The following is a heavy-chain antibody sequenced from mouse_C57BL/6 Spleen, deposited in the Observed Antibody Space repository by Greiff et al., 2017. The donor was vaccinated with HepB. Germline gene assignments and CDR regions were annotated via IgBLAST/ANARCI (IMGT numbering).Heavy chain of an antibody. Sequence: DVQLVESGGGLVKPGGSLKLSCAASGFTFSDYGMHWVRQDPEKGLEWVAYISSGSSTIYYADTVKGRYTISRDNAKNTLVLQMISLRSEDTAMYYCATCSNQYYFDYWGQGTTLTVSS. J-gene: IGHJ2*01. D-gene: IGHD2-5*01. V-gene: IGHV5-17*01. CDR1: GFTFSDYG. CDR2: ISSGSSTI. CDR3: ATCSNQYYFDY.